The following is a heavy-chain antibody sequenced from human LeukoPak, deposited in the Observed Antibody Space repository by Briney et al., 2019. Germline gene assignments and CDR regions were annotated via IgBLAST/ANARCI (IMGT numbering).Heavy chain of an antibody. CDR2: INQDASEK. CDR1: GLIFSNYW. D-gene: IGHD1-26*01. Sequence: GGSLRLSCAASGLIFSNYWMGWVRQAPGKGLEWVASINQDASEKYYVDSVKGRFTISRDNAKNSLYLQMNSLRVEDTAVYYCARGSSGRYFAFIDYWGQGILVTVSS. CDR3: ARGSSGRYFAFIDY. J-gene: IGHJ4*02. V-gene: IGHV3-7*01.